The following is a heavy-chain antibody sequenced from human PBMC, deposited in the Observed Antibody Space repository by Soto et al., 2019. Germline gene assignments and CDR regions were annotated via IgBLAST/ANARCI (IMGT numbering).Heavy chain of an antibody. CDR1: VVSITSYY. J-gene: IGHJ6*02. CDR3: GSDFWSGSDYGMEV. V-gene: IGHV4-59*01. D-gene: IGHD3-3*01. CDR2: IYYSGST. Sequence: SETLSLTCTFSVVSITSYYWSWIRQAPGEGLEWIGYIYYSGSTNYNPSLKSRVTISVDTSKNQFSLKLSSVTAADTAVYYCGSDFWSGSDYGMEVWGQGTTVSVSS.